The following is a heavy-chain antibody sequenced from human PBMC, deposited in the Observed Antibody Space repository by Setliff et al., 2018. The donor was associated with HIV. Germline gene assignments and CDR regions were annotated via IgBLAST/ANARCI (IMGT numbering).Heavy chain of an antibody. CDR3: ASVTLFVRFDF. CDR1: AGSIRSSTYY. J-gene: IGHJ4*02. V-gene: IGHV4-39*01. Sequence: PSETLSLTCTVSAGSIRSSTYYWAWIRQPPGKGLEWIGTIYYSGSTYYNPSPKSRATISVDMSKNQFSLRLSSVTAADTAMYYCASVTLFVRFDFWGLGTLVTVSS. CDR2: IYYSGST. D-gene: IGHD3-10*02.